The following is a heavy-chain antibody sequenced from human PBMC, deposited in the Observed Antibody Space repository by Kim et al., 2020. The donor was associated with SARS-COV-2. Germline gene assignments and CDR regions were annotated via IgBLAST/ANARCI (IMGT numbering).Heavy chain of an antibody. CDR3: ARVIPTRSIAVAGPPDY. Sequence: GGSLRLSCAASGFTVSSNYMSWVRQAPGKGLEWVSVIYSGGSTYYADSVKGRFTIPRGNSKNTLYLQMNSLRAEDTAVYYCARVIPTRSIAVAGPPDYWGQGTLVTVSS. CDR1: GFTVSSNY. J-gene: IGHJ4*02. D-gene: IGHD6-19*01. CDR2: IYSGGST. V-gene: IGHV3-53*01.